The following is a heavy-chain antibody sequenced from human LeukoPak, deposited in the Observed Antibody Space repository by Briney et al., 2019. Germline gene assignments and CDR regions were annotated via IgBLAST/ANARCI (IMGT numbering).Heavy chain of an antibody. J-gene: IGHJ3*02. CDR3: ARVRRYCSGGSCFHAFDI. CDR1: GGSISSSSYY. D-gene: IGHD2-15*01. Sequence: SETLSLTCTVSGGSISSSSYYWGWIRQPPGKGLEWIGSFYYSGSTYYNPSLKSRVTISVDTSKNQFSLKLSSVTAADTAVYYCARVRRYCSGGSCFHAFDIWGQGTMVTVSS. CDR2: FYYSGST. V-gene: IGHV4-39*07.